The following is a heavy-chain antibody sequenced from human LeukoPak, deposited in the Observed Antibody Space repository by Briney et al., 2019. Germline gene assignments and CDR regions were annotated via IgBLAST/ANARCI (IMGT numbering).Heavy chain of an antibody. D-gene: IGHD3-3*01. Sequence: PGGSLRLSCAASGSTFSDYYMSWIRQAPGKGLEWVSYISSSGSTIYYADSVKGRFTISRDNAKNSLYLQMNSLRAEDTAVYYCARVPTTYDFWSGTHYYYYMDVWGKGTTVTVSS. CDR2: ISSSGSTI. CDR3: ARVPTTYDFWSGTHYYYYMDV. J-gene: IGHJ6*03. V-gene: IGHV3-11*04. CDR1: GSTFSDYY.